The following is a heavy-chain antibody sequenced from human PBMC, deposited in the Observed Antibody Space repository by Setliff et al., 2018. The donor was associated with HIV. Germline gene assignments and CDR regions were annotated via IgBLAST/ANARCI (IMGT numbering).Heavy chain of an antibody. CDR3: AKDQAVVTPRYDAFDI. D-gene: IGHD2-15*01. V-gene: IGHV3-23*01. J-gene: IGHJ3*02. CDR1: GFTFSNAW. CDR2: ISAGGGST. Sequence: GGSLRLSCAAAGFTFSNAWMTWVRQAPGKGLAWVSAISAGGGSTYYAYSVKGRFTISRDNSKNTLYLQMNSLRAEDTAVYYCAKDQAVVTPRYDAFDIWGQGTMVTVSS.